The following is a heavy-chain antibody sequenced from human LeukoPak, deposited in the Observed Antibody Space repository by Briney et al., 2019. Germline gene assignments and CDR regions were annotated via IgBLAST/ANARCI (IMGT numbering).Heavy chain of an antibody. J-gene: IGHJ6*02. CDR3: TRGGTAATKYYNPMDV. CDR2: SRNKANGYTT. Sequence: GGSLRLSCAASGFSFSDHYMDWVRHAPGKGLEWVCRSRNKANGYTTEYAASVKGRFTISRDDSKNSLYLQVNSLRSEDTAVYHCTRGGTAATKYYNPMDVWGQGTTVTVFS. D-gene: IGHD2/OR15-2a*01. V-gene: IGHV3-72*01. CDR1: GFSFSDHY.